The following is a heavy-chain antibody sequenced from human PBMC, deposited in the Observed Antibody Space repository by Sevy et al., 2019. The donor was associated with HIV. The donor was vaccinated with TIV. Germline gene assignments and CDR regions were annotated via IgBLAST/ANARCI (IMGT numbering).Heavy chain of an antibody. D-gene: IGHD5-18*01. J-gene: IGHJ4*02. CDR1: GYTFTSYA. CDR2: INAGNGNT. CDR3: TPRGYSYGTPFDY. Sequence: ASVKVSCKASGYTFTSYAMHWVRQAPGQRLEWMGWINAGNGNTKYSQKFQGRVTITRDTSASTAYMELSSLRSEDTAVYYYTPRGYSYGTPFDYWGQGTLVTVSS. V-gene: IGHV1-3*01.